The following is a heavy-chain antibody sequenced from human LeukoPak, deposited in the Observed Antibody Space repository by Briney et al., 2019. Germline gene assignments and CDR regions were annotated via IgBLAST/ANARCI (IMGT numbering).Heavy chain of an antibody. CDR2: INPNSGGT. D-gene: IGHD3-3*01. Sequence: ASVKVSCKASGYTFTGYYMHWVRQAPGQGLEWMGWINPNSGGTNYAQKFQGRVTMTRDTSISTAYMELSRLRSDDTAVYCCARDSPYYDFWSAKPGSMDVWGQGTTVTVSS. V-gene: IGHV1-2*02. CDR1: GYTFTGYY. CDR3: ARDSPYYDFWSAKPGSMDV. J-gene: IGHJ6*02.